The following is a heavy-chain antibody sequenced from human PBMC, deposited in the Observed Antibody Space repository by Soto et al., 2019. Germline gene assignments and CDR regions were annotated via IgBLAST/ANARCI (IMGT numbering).Heavy chain of an antibody. D-gene: IGHD3-10*01. CDR1: GFTFSDYA. V-gene: IGHV3-23*01. CDR2: LDGAGGST. CDR3: TAPRDEYGSGVSWFTYGMDI. J-gene: IGHJ6*02. Sequence: GGSLRLSCLASGFTFSDYAMTWVRHVPGRGLEWVASLDGAGGSTDYADSVRGRFTISRDNSQNTLFLQMKRLTVDDTAIYYCTAPRDEYGSGVSWFTYGMDIWGQGTTVTVSS.